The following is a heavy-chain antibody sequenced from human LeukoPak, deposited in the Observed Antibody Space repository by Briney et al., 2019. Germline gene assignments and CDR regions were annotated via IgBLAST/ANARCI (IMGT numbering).Heavy chain of an antibody. Sequence: PSETLSLTCTVSGGSISSSSYYWGWIRQPPGKGLEWIGSIYYSGSTYYNPSLKSRVTISVDTSKNQFSLKLSSVTAADTAVYYCARGCGGDCYSGPDDAFDIWGQGTMVTVSS. J-gene: IGHJ3*02. V-gene: IGHV4-39*07. CDR1: GGSISSSSYY. CDR3: ARGCGGDCYSGPDDAFDI. CDR2: IYYSGST. D-gene: IGHD2-21*01.